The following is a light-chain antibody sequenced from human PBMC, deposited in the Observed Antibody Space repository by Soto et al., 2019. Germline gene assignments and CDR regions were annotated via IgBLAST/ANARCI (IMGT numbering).Light chain of an antibody. Sequence: EIVMTQSPATLSVFPGERVTLSCRASQSVSSNLAWYQQKPGQAPRLLIYAASTRATGIPARFSGGGSGTEFILTISSLQSEDFAVYFCQPYNDWPLTFGGGTKVEIK. CDR3: QPYNDWPLT. CDR2: AAS. V-gene: IGKV3-15*01. CDR1: QSVSSN. J-gene: IGKJ4*02.